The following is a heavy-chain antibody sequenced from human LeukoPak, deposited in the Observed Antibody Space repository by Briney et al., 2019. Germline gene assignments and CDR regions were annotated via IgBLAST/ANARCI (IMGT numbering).Heavy chain of an antibody. Sequence: GESLKISCKGSGYSFTSYWIGWVRQMPGKGLEWMGIIYPGDSDTRYSPSFQGRVTISADKSISTAYLQWSSLKASDTAMYYCARTTGITMVRGVINYFDYWGQGTLVTVSS. CDR2: IYPGDSDT. CDR1: GYSFTSYW. J-gene: IGHJ4*02. D-gene: IGHD3-10*01. CDR3: ARTTGITMVRGVINYFDY. V-gene: IGHV5-51*01.